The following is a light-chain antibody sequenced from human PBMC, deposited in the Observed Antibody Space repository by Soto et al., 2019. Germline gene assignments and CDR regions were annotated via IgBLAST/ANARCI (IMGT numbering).Light chain of an antibody. V-gene: IGLV1-40*01. CDR2: GNS. J-gene: IGLJ1*01. CDR3: QSYHSSRSGGRV. Sequence: QSVLTQPPSVSGAPGQSVTISCTGGSSNIGAGYDVHWYQQLPGTAPKLLIYGNSNRPSGVPDRFSGSKSGTSASLAITGMQPADEADYYCQSYHSSRSGGRVFGNGNKLTVL. CDR1: SSNIGAGYD.